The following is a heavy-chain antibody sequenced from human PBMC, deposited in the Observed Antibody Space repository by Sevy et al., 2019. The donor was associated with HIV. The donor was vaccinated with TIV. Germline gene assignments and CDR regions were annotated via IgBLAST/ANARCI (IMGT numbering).Heavy chain of an antibody. CDR3: ARSYSSSWYILYYFEY. V-gene: IGHV3-21*01. CDR2: IGSSNSYI. CDR1: GFSFSSYS. Sequence: GGSLRLSCAASGFSFSSYSVSWVRQAPGKGLEWVASIGSSNSYIYYADPVKGRFTISRDNAKNSLFLHMNTLRADDTAVYYCARSYSSSWYILYYFEYWGQGTPVTVSS. J-gene: IGHJ4*02. D-gene: IGHD6-13*01.